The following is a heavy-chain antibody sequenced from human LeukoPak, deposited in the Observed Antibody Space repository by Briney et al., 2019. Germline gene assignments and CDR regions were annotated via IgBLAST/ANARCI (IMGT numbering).Heavy chain of an antibody. CDR3: ARGEAFGRTPDGGFDI. CDR1: GGSISSYY. V-gene: IGHV4-4*07. Sequence: PSETLSLTCTVSGGSISSYYWSWIRQPAGKGLEWIGRIYTSGSTNYNPSLKSRVTMSVDTSKNQFSLKLSSVTAADTAVYYCARGEAFGRTPDGGFDIWGQGTMVTVSS. D-gene: IGHD3-3*01. J-gene: IGHJ3*02. CDR2: IYTSGST.